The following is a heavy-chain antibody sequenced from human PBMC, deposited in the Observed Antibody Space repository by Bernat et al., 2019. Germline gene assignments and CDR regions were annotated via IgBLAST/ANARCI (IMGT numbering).Heavy chain of an antibody. CDR2: ISYDGSNK. V-gene: IGHV3-30*18. J-gene: IGHJ4*02. CDR1: GFTFSSYG. CDR3: AKDASGWENYMGLDFDC. Sequence: QVQLVESGGGVVQPGRSLRLSCAASGFTFSSYGMHWVRQAPGKGLEWVAVISYDGSNKYYAASVKGRFTISRDNSKNTLYLQMNSLRAEDTAVYYCAKDASGWENYMGLDFDCWGQGTLVTVSS. D-gene: IGHD6-19*01.